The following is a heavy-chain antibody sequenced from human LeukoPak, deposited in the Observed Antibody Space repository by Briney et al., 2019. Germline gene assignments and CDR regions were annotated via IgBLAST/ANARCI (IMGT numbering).Heavy chain of an antibody. J-gene: IGHJ4*02. CDR2: IYYSGSA. V-gene: IGHV4-39*01. Sequence: PSETLSLTCAVSGGSISSSSYFWGWVRQPPGKGLEWIGIIYYSGSAYYNPSLKSRVTISVDTSNNQFSLKLNSVTAADTAFYYCARHPTSSYYFDYWGQGTLVTVSS. CDR3: ARHPTSSYYFDY. CDR1: GGSISSSSYF.